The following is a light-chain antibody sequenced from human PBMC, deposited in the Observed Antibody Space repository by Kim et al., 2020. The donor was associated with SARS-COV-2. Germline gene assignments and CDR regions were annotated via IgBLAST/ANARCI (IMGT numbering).Light chain of an antibody. CDR2: GAS. CDR1: QSVSTNY. V-gene: IGKV3-20*01. Sequence: SPGERATLSCRASQSVSTNYLAWYQQRPGQAPRLLIYGASSRATGIPDRFSGSGSGTDFTLTIARLEPEDSAVYYCQQYRRSPWTFGQGTKVEIK. J-gene: IGKJ1*01. CDR3: QQYRRSPWT.